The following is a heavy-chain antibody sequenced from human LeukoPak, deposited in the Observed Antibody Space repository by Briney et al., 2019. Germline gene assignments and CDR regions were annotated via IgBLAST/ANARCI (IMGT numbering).Heavy chain of an antibody. Sequence: MASETLSLTCTVSGGSISSGGYYWSWIRQPPGKGLEWIGYIYYSGSTNYNPSLKSRVTISVDTSKNQFSLKLSSVTAADTAVYYCARAREEDSSTSPHFDYWGQGTLVTVSS. D-gene: IGHD2-2*01. CDR2: IYYSGST. J-gene: IGHJ4*02. V-gene: IGHV4-61*08. CDR1: GGSISSGGYY. CDR3: ARAREEDSSTSPHFDY.